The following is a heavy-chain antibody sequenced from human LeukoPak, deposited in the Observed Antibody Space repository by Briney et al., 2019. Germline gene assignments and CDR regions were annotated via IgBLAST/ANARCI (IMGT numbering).Heavy chain of an antibody. CDR3: ARSELRFSLDAFDI. CDR2: IYYSGST. V-gene: IGHV4-59*12. J-gene: IGHJ3*02. D-gene: IGHD3-3*01. CDR1: GGSISSYY. Sequence: SETLSLTCTVSGGSISSYYWSWIRQPPGKGLEWIGYIYYSGSTNYNPSLKSRVTISVDTSKNQFSLKLSSVTAADTAVYYCARSELRFSLDAFDIWGQGTMVTVSS.